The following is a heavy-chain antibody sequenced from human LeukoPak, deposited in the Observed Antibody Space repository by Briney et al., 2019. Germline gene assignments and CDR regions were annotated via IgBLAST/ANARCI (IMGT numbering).Heavy chain of an antibody. D-gene: IGHD1-26*01. CDR1: GGSLSSSSYY. Sequence: SETLSLTCTVSGGSLSSSSYYWGWIRQPPGKGLEWIASIYYSGRIYYSPSLKSRVTMSLDTSNNQFSLKLTSVTAADTAVYYCVTVGATAFDYWGQGTLVTVSS. V-gene: IGHV4-39*01. CDR2: IYYSGRI. CDR3: VTVGATAFDY. J-gene: IGHJ4*02.